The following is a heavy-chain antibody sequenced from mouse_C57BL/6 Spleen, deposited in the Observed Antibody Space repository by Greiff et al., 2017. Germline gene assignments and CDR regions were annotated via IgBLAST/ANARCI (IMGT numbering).Heavy chain of an antibody. J-gene: IGHJ2*01. V-gene: IGHV1-81*01. CDR3: ARVGTGTHCDY. D-gene: IGHD4-1*01. CDR1: GYTFTSYG. Sequence: QVQLQQSGAELARPGASVKLSCKASGYTFTSYGISWVKQRPGQGLEWIGEIYPRSGNTYYNEQFKGKDTLTADKSSSTAYMQLRSLTSEDSAVYFCARVGTGTHCDYWGQGTTLTVSS. CDR2: IYPRSGNT.